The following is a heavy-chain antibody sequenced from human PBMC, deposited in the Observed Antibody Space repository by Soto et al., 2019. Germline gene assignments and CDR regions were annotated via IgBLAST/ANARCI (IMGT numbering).Heavy chain of an antibody. V-gene: IGHV4-4*02. J-gene: IGHJ6*02. CDR2: IFHNGNT. D-gene: IGHD2-8*01. CDR3: ARRTWGMDV. CDR1: SGSIRSSNW. Sequence: PSETLSLTCAVSSGSIRSSNWWSWVRQSPGKGLEWIGEIFHNGNTYYNPSLSSRVTISVDTSKNQFSLNLRSVTAADTAVYYCARRTWGMDVWGQGTTVTVSS.